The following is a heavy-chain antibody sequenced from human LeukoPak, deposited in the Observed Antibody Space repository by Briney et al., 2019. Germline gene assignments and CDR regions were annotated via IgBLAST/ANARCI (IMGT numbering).Heavy chain of an antibody. J-gene: IGHJ4*02. CDR1: VGSINAYY. CDR3: ARVPDWSPDY. CDR2: ITYSGTT. Sequence: PSETLSLTCTVSVGSINAYYWGWLRQPPGKGLEFIGYITYSGTTNYNPSLSSRVTISIDTSKNQFSLKVTSMTVADTAVYYCARVPDWSPDYWGQGTLVTVSS. V-gene: IGHV4-59*01. D-gene: IGHD3-9*01.